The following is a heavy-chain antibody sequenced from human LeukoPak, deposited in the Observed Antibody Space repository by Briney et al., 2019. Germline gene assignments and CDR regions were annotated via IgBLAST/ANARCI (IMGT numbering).Heavy chain of an antibody. CDR1: GFTFSSYG. CDR2: IRYDGSNK. Sequence: GSLILSCAASGFTFSSYGMHWVRQAPGKGLEWVAFIRYDGSNKYYADSVKGRFTISRDNSKNTLYLQMNSLRAEDTAVYYCAKDVLRYFDWLLAGDYWGQGTLVTVSS. V-gene: IGHV3-30*02. J-gene: IGHJ4*02. CDR3: AKDVLRYFDWLLAGDY. D-gene: IGHD3-9*01.